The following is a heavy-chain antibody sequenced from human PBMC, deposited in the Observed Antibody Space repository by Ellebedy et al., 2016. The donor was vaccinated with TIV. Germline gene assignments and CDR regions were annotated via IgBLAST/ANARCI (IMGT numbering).Heavy chain of an antibody. J-gene: IGHJ2*01. CDR3: ARANYAPYFDL. CDR1: GFTFSSYG. CDR2: IWYDGSNK. D-gene: IGHD2-2*01. Sequence: GGSLRLSXAASGFTFSSYGMHWVRQAPGKGLEWVAVIWYDGSNKYYADSVKGRFTISRDNSKNTLYLQMNSLRAEDTAVYYCARANYAPYFDLWGRGTLVTVSS. V-gene: IGHV3-33*01.